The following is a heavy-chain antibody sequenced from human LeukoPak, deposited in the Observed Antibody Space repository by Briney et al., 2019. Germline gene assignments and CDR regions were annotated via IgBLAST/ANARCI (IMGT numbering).Heavy chain of an antibody. CDR2: INHSGST. J-gene: IGHJ4*02. CDR1: GGSFSGCY. V-gene: IGHV4-34*01. Sequence: PSETLSLTCAVYGGSFSGCYWNWIRQPPGKGLEWIGEINHSGSTNYNPSLKSRVTISVDTSKNQFSLKLSSVTAADTAVYYCARESVQYCSSTSCYTRGGIDYWGQGTLVTVSS. D-gene: IGHD2-2*02. CDR3: ARESVQYCSSTSCYTRGGIDY.